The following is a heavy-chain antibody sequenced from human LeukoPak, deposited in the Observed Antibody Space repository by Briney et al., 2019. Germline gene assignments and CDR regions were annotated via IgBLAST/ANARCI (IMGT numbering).Heavy chain of an antibody. CDR3: ARDPGPNSSGWYGD. CDR2: IYTSGST. CDR1: GGSISSGSYY. D-gene: IGHD6-19*01. V-gene: IGHV4-61*02. J-gene: IGHJ4*02. Sequence: SETLSLTCTVSGGSISSGSYYWSWIRQPAGKGLEWIGRIYTSGSTNYNPSLKSRVTISVDTSKNQFSLKLSSVTAADTAVYYCARDPGPNSSGWYGDWGQGTLVTVSS.